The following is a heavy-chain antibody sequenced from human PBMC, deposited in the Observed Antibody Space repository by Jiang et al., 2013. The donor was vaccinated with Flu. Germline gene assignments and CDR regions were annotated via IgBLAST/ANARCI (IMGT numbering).Heavy chain of an antibody. CDR2: INHSGSS. V-gene: IGHV4-34*01. J-gene: IGHJ4*02. CDR1: GGSFSGYY. D-gene: IGHD5-24*01. CDR3: ARRDGYNPFDY. Sequence: LLKPSETLSLTCAVHGGSFSGYYWSWIRQSPGKGLEWIGEINHSGSSNYNPSLKSRVTISVDTSKNQFSLKLSSVTAADTAMYYCARRDGYNPFDYWGQGTLVTVSS.